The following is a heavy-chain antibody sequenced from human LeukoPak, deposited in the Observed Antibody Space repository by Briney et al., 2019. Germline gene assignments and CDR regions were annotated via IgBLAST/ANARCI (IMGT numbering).Heavy chain of an antibody. CDR3: ATYQGYNYGPFDY. CDR2: IKENGREQ. V-gene: IGHV3-7*05. CDR1: GFTFNHYW. J-gene: IGHJ4*02. D-gene: IGHD5-18*01. Sequence: GSLRVSCVTSGFTFNHYWMSWVRQAPGKGLEWVANIKENGREQYYVDSVKGRFTISRDNAKNSLYLQMNSLRAEDTAVYYCATYQGYNYGPFDYWGQGTLVTVSS.